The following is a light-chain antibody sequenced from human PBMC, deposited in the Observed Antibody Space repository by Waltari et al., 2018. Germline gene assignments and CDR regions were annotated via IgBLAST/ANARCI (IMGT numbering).Light chain of an antibody. J-gene: IGKJ1*01. Sequence: DIQMTQSPSSLSASAGDRVTLTCRASQSISTYLNWYQQKPGKAPKLLIYAASTLQSGVPSRFSGSGSGTDFTLSISSLQPEDFATYYCQQSYNSPRTFGQGTKVEIK. CDR3: QQSYNSPRT. CDR1: QSISTY. CDR2: AAS. V-gene: IGKV1-39*01.